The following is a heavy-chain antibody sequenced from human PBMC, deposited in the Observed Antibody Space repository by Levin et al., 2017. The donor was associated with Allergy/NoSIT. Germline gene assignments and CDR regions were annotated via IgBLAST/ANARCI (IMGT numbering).Heavy chain of an antibody. CDR3: ARTSTYYYGMDV. CDR1: GYMFTTYG. Sequence: ASVKVSCKASGYMFTTYGLSWVRQAPGQGLEWMGWISAYNGNTNYAQKYQGRVTMTTDTSTYTAYMELRSLRSDDPAVYYCARTSTYYYGMDVWGQGTTVTVSS. CDR2: ISAYNGNT. J-gene: IGHJ6*02. V-gene: IGHV1-18*01.